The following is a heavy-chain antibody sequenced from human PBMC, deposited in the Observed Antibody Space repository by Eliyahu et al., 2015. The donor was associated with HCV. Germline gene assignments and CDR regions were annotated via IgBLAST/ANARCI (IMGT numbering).Heavy chain of an antibody. CDR1: GFTFNLYA. J-gene: IGHJ3*02. D-gene: IGHD2-15*01. CDR2: TIGNGESS. Sequence: ASGFTFNLYAMNWVRQAPGKGLEYIAATIGNGESSYYASSVKDRFTISRDNSKKTVYLQMDSLRVEDMSVYYCARSWRVGSAIDIWGQGTMVTVSS. CDR3: ARSWRVGSAIDI. V-gene: IGHV3-64*01.